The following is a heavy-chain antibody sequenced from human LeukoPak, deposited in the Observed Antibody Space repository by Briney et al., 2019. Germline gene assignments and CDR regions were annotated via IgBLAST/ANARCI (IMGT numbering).Heavy chain of an antibody. V-gene: IGHV4-34*01. Sequence: SETLSLTCAVYGGSFSGYYWSWIRQPPGKGLEWIGEINHSGSTNYNPSLKSRVTISVDTSKNQFSLKLSSVTAADTAVYYCARRAPQYYYDSSGSTKGGLDYWGQGTLVTVSS. D-gene: IGHD3-22*01. CDR3: ARRAPQYYYDSSGSTKGGLDY. J-gene: IGHJ4*02. CDR1: GGSFSGYY. CDR2: INHSGST.